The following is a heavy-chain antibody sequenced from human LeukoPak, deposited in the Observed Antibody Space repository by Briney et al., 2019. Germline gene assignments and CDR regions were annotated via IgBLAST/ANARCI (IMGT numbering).Heavy chain of an antibody. CDR1: GLTFSNYA. D-gene: IGHD4-17*01. CDR3: SKDPNGDYVGAFDM. J-gene: IGHJ3*02. V-gene: IGHV3-23*01. Sequence: GGSLTLSCTASGLTFSNYATTWVRQAPGKGLEWVSSITGSGRGRYYADSVKGRFSVSRDNSQNTVFLHMNSLRADDTALYYCSKDPNGDYVGAFDMWGPGTMVTVSS. CDR2: ITGSGRGR.